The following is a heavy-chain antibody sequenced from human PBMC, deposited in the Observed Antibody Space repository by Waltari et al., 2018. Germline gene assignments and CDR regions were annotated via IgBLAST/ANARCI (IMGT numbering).Heavy chain of an antibody. Sequence: QLQLQESGPGLVKPSGTLSLTCTVSGDSMSSTDWWSWGRQSPEKELEWIGQIHRSGGTNYNPSLESRVTISIDTSNNQFSLKVTSTTAADTAVYYCARDRGRGIYLDSWGQGTLVTVSP. CDR3: ARDRGRGIYLDS. CDR1: GDSMSSTDW. D-gene: IGHD2-15*01. J-gene: IGHJ4*02. CDR2: IHRSGGT. V-gene: IGHV4-4*02.